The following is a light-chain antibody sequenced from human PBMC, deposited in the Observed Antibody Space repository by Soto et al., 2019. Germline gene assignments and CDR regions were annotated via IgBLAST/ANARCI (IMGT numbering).Light chain of an antibody. J-gene: IGKJ1*01. CDR1: QSFNSIY. CDR3: HQYNYWPPET. Sequence: EIVLTQSPGTLSLSPGERATRSCRASQSFNSIYLAWYQQKPGQAPKLLIFGASTRATGIPARFSGSGSGTEFILTISSLQSEDSAVYYCHQYNYWPPETFGQGTKVDIK. V-gene: IGKV3-15*01. CDR2: GAS.